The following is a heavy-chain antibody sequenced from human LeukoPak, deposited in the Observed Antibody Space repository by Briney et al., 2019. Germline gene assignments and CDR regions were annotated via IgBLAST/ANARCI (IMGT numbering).Heavy chain of an antibody. V-gene: IGHV1-8*03. CDR2: MNPKSGNT. CDR3: ARGPYYGSGSYFGEFDY. Sequence: ASVKVSCKASGYTFTSYDINWVRQATGQGLEWMGGMNPKSGNTGYAQKFQGRVTITRNTSIRTDYMELSSLRSEDTAVYYCARGPYYGSGSYFGEFDYWVQGTLVTVSS. CDR1: GYTFTSYD. D-gene: IGHD3-10*01. J-gene: IGHJ4*02.